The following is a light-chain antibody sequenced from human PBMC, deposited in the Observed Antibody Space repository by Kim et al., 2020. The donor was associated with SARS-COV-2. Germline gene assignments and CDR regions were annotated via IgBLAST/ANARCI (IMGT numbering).Light chain of an antibody. Sequence: VSPGERVTLSCRASQSIDTNLAWYQQKPGQAPRLLIYGASTRATDIPVRFSGSGSGTEFTLIISSLQSEDFAVYYCQQYSHWPPYTFGQGTKLEI. CDR1: QSIDTN. V-gene: IGKV3-15*01. CDR2: GAS. J-gene: IGKJ2*01. CDR3: QQYSHWPPYT.